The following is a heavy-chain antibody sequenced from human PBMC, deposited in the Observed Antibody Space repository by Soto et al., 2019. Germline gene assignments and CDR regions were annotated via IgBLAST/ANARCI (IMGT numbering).Heavy chain of an antibody. V-gene: IGHV4-59*13. Sequence: PSETLSLTCTVSGVSISSYYWSWIRQPPGKGLEWIGYIYYNGITNYNPSLKSRVTISVDTTKNQFSLKLSSVTAADTAVYYCARDHVDVGGAGAYDDAMDVWGPGT. CDR1: GVSISSYY. J-gene: IGHJ6*02. D-gene: IGHD6-13*01. CDR3: ARDHVDVGGAGAYDDAMDV. CDR2: IYYNGIT.